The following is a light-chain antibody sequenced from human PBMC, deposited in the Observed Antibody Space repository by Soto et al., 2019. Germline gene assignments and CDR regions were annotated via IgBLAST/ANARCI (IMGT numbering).Light chain of an antibody. J-gene: IGLJ2*01. V-gene: IGLV2-23*01. Sequence: QSALTQPASVSGSPGQSITISCTGTSSDVGSYNLVSWYQQYPGKAPKLMIYEGSKRPSGVSNRFSGSKSGNTASLTISGLQAEDEADYYCCSYAGSSIVVFGGGTKLTVL. CDR2: EGS. CDR1: SSDVGSYNL. CDR3: CSYAGSSIVV.